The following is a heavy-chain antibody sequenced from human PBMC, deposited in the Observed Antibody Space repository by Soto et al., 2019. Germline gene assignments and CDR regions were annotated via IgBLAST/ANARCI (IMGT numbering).Heavy chain of an antibody. J-gene: IGHJ4*02. Sequence: EVQLLESGGGLVQPGGSLRLSCTASGFTFIDYAMSWVRQAPGKRLEWVSLISGGGGTTQYADSVKGRFTISRDNSKNTVYLQMNSLRVEDTAVYFCAKALSHDSPFDYWGQGTLVNVSS. D-gene: IGHD1-1*01. V-gene: IGHV3-23*01. CDR2: ISGGGGTT. CDR3: AKALSHDSPFDY. CDR1: GFTFIDYA.